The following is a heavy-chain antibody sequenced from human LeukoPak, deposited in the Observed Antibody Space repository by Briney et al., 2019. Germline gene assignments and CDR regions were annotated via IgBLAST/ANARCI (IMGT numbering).Heavy chain of an antibody. CDR3: ARVLEYYYDSSGYYYEDY. D-gene: IGHD3-22*01. Sequence: GASVKVSCMASGYTFTGYYMHWVRQAPGQGLEWMGWINPNSGGTNYAQKFQGRVTMTRDTSISTAYMELSRLRSDDTAVYYCARVLEYYYDSSGYYYEDYWGQGTLVTVSS. CDR2: INPNSGGT. CDR1: GYTFTGYY. J-gene: IGHJ4*02. V-gene: IGHV1-2*02.